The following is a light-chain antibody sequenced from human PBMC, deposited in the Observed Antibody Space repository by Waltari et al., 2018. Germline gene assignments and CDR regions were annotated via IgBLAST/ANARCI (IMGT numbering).Light chain of an antibody. J-gene: IGKJ2*01. CDR3: QQRKSSSYT. V-gene: IGKV1-5*03. Sequence: DILLTQSPSTLSASVGDRATLTCRASQSIGSCLVWYQQKPGQAPKLLIYMASRLDGGVPSRFSASGSGTEFTLTISSLQPDDFATYYCQQRKSSSYTFGQGTRLE. CDR2: MAS. CDR1: QSIGSC.